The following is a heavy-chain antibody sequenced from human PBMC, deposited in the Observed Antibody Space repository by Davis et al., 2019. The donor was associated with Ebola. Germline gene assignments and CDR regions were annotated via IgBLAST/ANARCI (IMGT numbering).Heavy chain of an antibody. Sequence: MPSETLSLTCTVSGGSISSYYWGWIRQPPGKGLEWIGSIYYSGSTYYNPSLKSRVTISVDTSKNQFSLRLSSVTAADTAVYYCARARSGYYYYGMDVWGQGTTVTVSS. V-gene: IGHV4-39*01. D-gene: IGHD7-27*01. J-gene: IGHJ6*02. CDR3: ARARSGYYYYGMDV. CDR1: GGSISSYY. CDR2: IYYSGST.